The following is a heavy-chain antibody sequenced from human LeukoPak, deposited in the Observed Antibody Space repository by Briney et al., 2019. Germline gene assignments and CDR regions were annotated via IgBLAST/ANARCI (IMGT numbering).Heavy chain of an antibody. CDR3: ARDIQHITGVRFGYYMDV. Sequence: ASVKVSCKASGYTFTSYYMHWVRQAPGQGLEWMGIINPSGGSTSYAQKFQGRVTMTRDMSTSTVYMELSSLRSEDTAVYYCARDIQHITGVRFGYYMDVWGKGTTVTVSS. D-gene: IGHD3-10*01. CDR2: INPSGGST. J-gene: IGHJ6*03. V-gene: IGHV1-46*01. CDR1: GYTFTSYY.